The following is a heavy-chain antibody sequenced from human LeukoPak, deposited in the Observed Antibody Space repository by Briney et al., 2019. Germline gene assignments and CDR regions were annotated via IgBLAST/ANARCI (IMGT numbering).Heavy chain of an antibody. CDR1: GGTFTSYA. CDR2: IIPIFGTA. J-gene: IGHJ6*02. V-gene: IGHV1-69*05. CDR3: ARGPSLAALYYYYYYGMDV. Sequence: SVKVSCKASGGTFTSYAISWVRQAPGQGLEWMGEIIPIFGTANYAQKFQGRVTITTGESTSTAYMELSSLRSEDTAVYYCARGPSLAALYYYYYYGMDVWGQGTTVTVSS. D-gene: IGHD2-15*01.